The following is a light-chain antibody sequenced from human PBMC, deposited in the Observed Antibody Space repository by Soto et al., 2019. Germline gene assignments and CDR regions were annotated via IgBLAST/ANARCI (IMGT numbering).Light chain of an antibody. CDR3: QQRSEWPPLT. V-gene: IGKV3-11*01. J-gene: IGKJ1*01. Sequence: EVVLTQSPATLSLSPGERVTLSCRASQSVSSRLAWYQHKPGQAPRLLIYDASIRATGIPARFSGSGSGTDFTLTISSLEPEDFAVYYCQQRSEWPPLTFGQGTKVEIK. CDR1: QSVSSR. CDR2: DAS.